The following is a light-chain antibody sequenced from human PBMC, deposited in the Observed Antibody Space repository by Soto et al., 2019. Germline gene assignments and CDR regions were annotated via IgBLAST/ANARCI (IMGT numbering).Light chain of an antibody. CDR2: GAS. J-gene: IGKJ4*01. CDR3: QQYNNWPQLT. V-gene: IGKV3-15*01. CDR1: QSVSSN. Sequence: ETVMTQSPATLSVSPGERATLSCRASQSVSSNLAWYQQKPGQAPRLLMYGASTRATGIPVRFSGSGSGTQFTLTISSLQSEDFAIYYCQQYNNWPQLTFGGGTKVEIK.